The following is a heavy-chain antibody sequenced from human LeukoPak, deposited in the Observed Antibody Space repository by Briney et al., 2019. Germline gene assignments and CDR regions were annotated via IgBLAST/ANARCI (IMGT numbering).Heavy chain of an antibody. V-gene: IGHV3-21*01. J-gene: IGHJ4*02. Sequence: TGGSLRLSCAASGFTFSTSAMNWVGQVTRKGVEGVTSINSYSSHIYYAASVRGRFTVSRDNARNSVFLQMNSLTAEDTAVYYCARDPERYLRTGKFDYWGQGTLVTVSS. CDR2: INSYSSHI. D-gene: IGHD5/OR15-5a*01. CDR3: ARDPERYLRTGKFDY. CDR1: GFTFSTSA.